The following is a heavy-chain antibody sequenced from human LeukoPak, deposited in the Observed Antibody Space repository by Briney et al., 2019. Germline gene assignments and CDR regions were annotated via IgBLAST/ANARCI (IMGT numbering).Heavy chain of an antibody. CDR2: IYSGGST. D-gene: IGHD2-8*01. CDR1: GFTVSSNY. Sequence: GGFLRLSCAASGFTVSSNYMSWVRQAPGKGLEWVSVIYSGGSTYYADSVKGRFTISRDNSKNTLYLQMNSLRAEDTAVYYCARSKGVHAFDIWGQGTMVTVSS. J-gene: IGHJ3*02. CDR3: ARSKGVHAFDI. V-gene: IGHV3-66*02.